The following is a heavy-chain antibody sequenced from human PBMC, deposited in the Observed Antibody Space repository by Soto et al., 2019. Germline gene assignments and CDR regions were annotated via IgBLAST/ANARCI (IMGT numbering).Heavy chain of an antibody. V-gene: IGHV4-34*01. CDR1: GGSFSGYY. CDR3: ARGQDYYDSSGYYFDY. J-gene: IGHJ4*02. CDR2: INNRGST. Sequence: PSETLSLTCAVYGGSFSGYYWSWIRQPPGKGLEWIGEINNRGSTNYNPSLKSRVTIPVDTSKNQFPLKLSSVTAADTAVYYCARGQDYYDSSGYYFDYWGQGTLVTVSS. D-gene: IGHD3-22*01.